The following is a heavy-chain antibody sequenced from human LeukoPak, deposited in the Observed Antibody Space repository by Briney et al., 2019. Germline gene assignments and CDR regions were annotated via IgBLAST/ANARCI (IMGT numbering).Heavy chain of an antibody. D-gene: IGHD6-19*01. Sequence: GGSLRLSCAASGFTFSSYAMHWVRQAPGKGLEWVAVISYDGSNKYYADSVKGRFTISRDNSKNTLYLQMNSLRAEDTAVYYCARGPGIAVAGTDLDYWGQGTLVTVSS. CDR3: ARGPGIAVAGTDLDY. CDR2: ISYDGSNK. J-gene: IGHJ4*02. CDR1: GFTFSSYA. V-gene: IGHV3-30-3*01.